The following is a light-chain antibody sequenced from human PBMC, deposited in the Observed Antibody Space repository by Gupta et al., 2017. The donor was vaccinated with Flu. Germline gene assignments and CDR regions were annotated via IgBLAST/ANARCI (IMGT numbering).Light chain of an antibody. CDR1: SSDVGGYNY. Sequence: HSPLPTPATVAGSPGQSTTLSCTGTSSDVGGYNYVSWYQQHPGKAPKLMIYEVSNRPSGVSNRFSGSKSGNTASLTISGLQAEDEADYYCSSYTSSSTYVFGTGTKVTVL. V-gene: IGLV2-14*01. CDR2: EVS. CDR3: SSYTSSSTYV. J-gene: IGLJ1*01.